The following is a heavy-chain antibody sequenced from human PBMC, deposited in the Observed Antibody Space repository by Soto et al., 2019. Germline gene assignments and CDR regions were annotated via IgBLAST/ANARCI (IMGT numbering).Heavy chain of an antibody. D-gene: IGHD3-10*01. CDR1: GDTFNFYS. V-gene: IGHV1-69*02. J-gene: IGHJ4*02. CDR3: ASSYGAGYRAFDY. CDR2: VNPIVSMS. Sequence: QVQLVQSGAEVKRPGSSVKVSCKASGDTFNFYSINWVRQAPGLGLEWMGRVNPIVSMSNYAQKFQGRVTMTADRSTSKAYMELSGLMSEDTAIYYCASSYGAGYRAFDYWGQGALVSVSS.